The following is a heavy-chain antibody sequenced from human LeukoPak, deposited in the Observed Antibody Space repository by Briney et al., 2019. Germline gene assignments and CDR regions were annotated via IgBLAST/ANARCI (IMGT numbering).Heavy chain of an antibody. CDR1: GYTFTNYW. V-gene: IGHV5-51*01. J-gene: IGHJ4*02. CDR3: ARPRRDSSGWPDFDS. D-gene: IGHD6-19*01. Sequence: GESLKISCKGSGYTFTNYWIGLVRDLPGKGLELIGIIDADDSDARYSPSFPGQVTISADKSINTAYLQWSSLKASDTAMYYCARPRRDSSGWPDFDSWGQGTLVTVSS. CDR2: IDADDSDA.